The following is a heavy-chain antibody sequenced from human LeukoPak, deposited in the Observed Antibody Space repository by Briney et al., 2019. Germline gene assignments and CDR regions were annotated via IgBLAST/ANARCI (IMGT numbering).Heavy chain of an antibody. J-gene: IGHJ4*02. CDR2: IWFDGRKK. D-gene: IGHD3-22*01. CDR3: ARAMYYYDSSGYFSLNY. V-gene: IGHV3-33*01. CDR1: GFTFSRYG. Sequence: GGSLRLSCAASGFTFSRYGMHWVRQAPGKGREGGAIIWFDGRKKYYAESAKGRFTISRDNAKNSLYLQMNSLRAEDTAVYYCARAMYYYDSSGYFSLNYWGQGTLVTVSS.